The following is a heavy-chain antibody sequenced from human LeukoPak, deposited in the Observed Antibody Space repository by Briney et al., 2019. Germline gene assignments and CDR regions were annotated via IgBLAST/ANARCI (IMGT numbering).Heavy chain of an antibody. CDR3: ARRYVSTSSEDFDY. CDR1: GFTFVSHW. CDR2: INQDGSEK. J-gene: IGHJ4*02. Sequence: GGSLRLSCVASGFTFVSHWMTWVRQAPGKGLEWVANINQDGSEKYYVDSVKGRFTIPRDNAKNSLYLHMNSLRAEDAAVYYCARRYVSTSSEDFDYWGQGTLVTVSS. D-gene: IGHD5/OR15-5a*01. V-gene: IGHV3-7*01.